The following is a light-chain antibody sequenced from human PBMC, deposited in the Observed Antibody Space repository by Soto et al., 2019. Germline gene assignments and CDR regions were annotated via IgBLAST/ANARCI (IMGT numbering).Light chain of an antibody. CDR1: QSVSSN. V-gene: IGKV3-15*01. Sequence: EIVMTQSPATLSVSPGERATLSCRASQSVSSNLAWYQQKPGQAPRLLIYGASTRATGIPARFSGSGSGTEFTLTISSLQSEDFAVYYCQQYNNFFLPFGQGTKVDIK. J-gene: IGKJ1*01. CDR2: GAS. CDR3: QQYNNFFLP.